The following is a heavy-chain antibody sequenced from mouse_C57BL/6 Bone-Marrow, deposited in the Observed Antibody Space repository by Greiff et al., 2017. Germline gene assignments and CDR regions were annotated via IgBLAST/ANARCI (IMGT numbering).Heavy chain of an antibody. CDR3: ASSGDCDYNGSSSYYYAMDY. V-gene: IGHV1-75*01. J-gene: IGHJ4*01. CDR2: IFPGSGST. D-gene: IGHD1-1*01. CDR1: GYTFTDYY. Sequence: QVQLQQSGPELVKPGASVKISCKASGYTFTDYYINWVKQRPGQGLEWIGWIFPGSGSTYYNEKFKGRATLTVDKSSSTAYLLLSSLPSEDSAVFFCASSGDCDYNGSSSYYYAMDYWGQGTSVTVSS.